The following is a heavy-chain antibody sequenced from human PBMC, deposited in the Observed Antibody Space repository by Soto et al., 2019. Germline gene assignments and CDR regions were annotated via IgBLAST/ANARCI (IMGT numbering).Heavy chain of an antibody. CDR2: MNAGVGNT. CDR3: ARDTGYTFASINY. CDR1: GYTFTAYA. J-gene: IGHJ4*02. D-gene: IGHD5-18*01. V-gene: IGHV1-3*01. Sequence: HVELVQSGADVKKPGASVTLSCKASGYTFTAYALHWVRQATGQRLEWMGWMNAGVGNTLYSQKLQGKTTITRHTSASPAYMELNSLHSGDPALYYCARDTGYTFASINYWGPGTRVTVSS.